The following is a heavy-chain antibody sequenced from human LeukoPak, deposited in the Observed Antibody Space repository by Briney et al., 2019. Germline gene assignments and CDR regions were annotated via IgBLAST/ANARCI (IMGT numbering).Heavy chain of an antibody. J-gene: IGHJ6*02. CDR1: GFTFSSYA. V-gene: IGHV3-23*01. CDR3: AKGQYYDFWSGSGMDV. D-gene: IGHD3-3*01. CDR2: ISGSGGST. Sequence: TGGSLRLSCAASGFTFSSYAMSWVRQAPGKGLERVSAISGSGGSTYYADSVKGRFTISRDNSKNTLYLQMNSLRAEDTAVYYCAKGQYYDFWSGSGMDVWGQGTTVTVSS.